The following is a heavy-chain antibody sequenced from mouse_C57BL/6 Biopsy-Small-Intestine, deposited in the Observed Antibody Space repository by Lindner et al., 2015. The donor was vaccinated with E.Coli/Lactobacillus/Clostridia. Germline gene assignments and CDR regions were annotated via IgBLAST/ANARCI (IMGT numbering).Heavy chain of an antibody. V-gene: IGHV1-7*01. J-gene: IGHJ2*01. D-gene: IGHD4-1*01. CDR1: GYTFTSYW. CDR2: INPGSYYT. CDR3: ARDWDYFDY. Sequence: QLQESGAERAKPGASVKMSCKASGYTFTSYWMHWVKQRPGQGLEWIGYINPGSYYTEYNQKFKDKATLTADKSSNTAYMQLSSLTSDDSAVYYCARDWDYFDYVGPKAPFSQSPQ.